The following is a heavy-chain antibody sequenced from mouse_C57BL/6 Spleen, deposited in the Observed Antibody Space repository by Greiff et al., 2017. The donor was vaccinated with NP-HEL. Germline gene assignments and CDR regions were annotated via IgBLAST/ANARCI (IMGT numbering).Heavy chain of an antibody. CDR1: GYTFTDHT. CDR3: AREGILLRSRGGFAY. CDR2: IFPRDGST. Sequence: QVQLQQSDAELVKPGASVKISCKVSGYTFTDHTIHWMKQRPDQGLEWIGYIFPRDGSTKYNEKFKGKATLTADPSSSTAYMQLNSLTSEESAVYFCAREGILLRSRGGFAYRGQGTLVTVSA. V-gene: IGHV1-78*01. D-gene: IGHD1-1*01. J-gene: IGHJ3*01.